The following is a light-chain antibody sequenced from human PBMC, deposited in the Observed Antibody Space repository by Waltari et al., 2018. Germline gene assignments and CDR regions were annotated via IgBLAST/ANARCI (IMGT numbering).Light chain of an antibody. CDR1: SSDIGGYNR. V-gene: IGLV2-11*01. J-gene: IGLJ2*01. CDR3: CSYAGSYTLI. CDR2: EVS. Sequence: QAALTQPPSMSGSPGQSVTISCTGTSSDIGGYNRVSWYQQHPGKAPKLMIYEVSQRPSGVSDRFSGSKSGNTASLTISGLQPEDEADYYCCSYAGSYTLIFGGGTKLTVL.